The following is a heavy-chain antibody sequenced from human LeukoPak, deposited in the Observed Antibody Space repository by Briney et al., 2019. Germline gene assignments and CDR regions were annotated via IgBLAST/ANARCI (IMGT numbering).Heavy chain of an antibody. CDR2: IKQDGSQE. CDR3: VRYCNGGSCYRAAFDV. V-gene: IGHV3-7*01. CDR1: RFTLSTYW. Sequence: GGSLRLSCAASRFTLSTYWMSWVRQAPGKGLEWVAHIKQDGSQEYYVDSVKGRFTISRDSAKNSLYLQMNSLRAEDTAVYYCVRYCNGGSCYRAAFDVWGPGTMVTVSS. J-gene: IGHJ3*01. D-gene: IGHD2-15*01.